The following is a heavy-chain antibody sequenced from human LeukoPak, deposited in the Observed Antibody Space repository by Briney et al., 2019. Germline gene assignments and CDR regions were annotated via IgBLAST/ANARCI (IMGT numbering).Heavy chain of an antibody. CDR3: AKDFSSSSPFDY. D-gene: IGHD6-6*01. CDR2: IWYDGSKQ. Sequence: PGGSLRLSCAASGLTFSNYGMHWVRQAPGKGLEWVAVIWYDGSKQNYAESVKGRFTISRDNSKNTLYLQMNSLRDEDTAVYYCAKDFSSSSPFDYWGQGTLVTVSS. V-gene: IGHV3-33*06. CDR1: GLTFSNYG. J-gene: IGHJ4*02.